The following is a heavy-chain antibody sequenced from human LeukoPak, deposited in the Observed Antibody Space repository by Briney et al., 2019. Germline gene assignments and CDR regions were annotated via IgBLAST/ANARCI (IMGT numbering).Heavy chain of an antibody. D-gene: IGHD2-2*01. Sequence: GGSLRLSCAASGFTFSSYAMSWVRQAPGKGLEWVSAISGSGGSTYYADSVKGRFTISRDNSKNTLYLQMNSLRAEDTAVYYCAKSSGCSSTSCYSRVFDYRGQGTLVTVSS. J-gene: IGHJ4*02. CDR2: ISGSGGST. CDR1: GFTFSSYA. CDR3: AKSSGCSSTSCYSRVFDY. V-gene: IGHV3-23*01.